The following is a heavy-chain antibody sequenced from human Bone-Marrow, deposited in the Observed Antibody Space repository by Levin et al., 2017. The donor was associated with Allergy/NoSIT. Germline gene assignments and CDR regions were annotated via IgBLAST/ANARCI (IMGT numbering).Heavy chain of an antibody. V-gene: IGHV3-23*01. CDR2: ISGSGRDI. CDR3: AKGVAFYYDYGMDV. CDR1: GFIFGNYG. Sequence: QSGGSLRLSCAASGFIFGNYGMRWVRQAPGKGLEWVSSISGSGRDIDYAESVKGRFTISRDNSKNTLSLQMNSLTAEDTAVYYCAKGVAFYYDYGMDVWGQGTTVTVSS. J-gene: IGHJ6*02. D-gene: IGHD5-12*01.